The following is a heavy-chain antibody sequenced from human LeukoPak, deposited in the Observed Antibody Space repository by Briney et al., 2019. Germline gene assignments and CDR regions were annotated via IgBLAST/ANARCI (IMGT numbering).Heavy chain of an antibody. Sequence: PSETLSLTCTVSGGSISSYYWSWIRQPPGKGLEWIGYIYYSGSTNYNPSLKSRVTISVDTSKNQFSLKLSSVTAADTAVYYCAKTYSGYTLYYFDYWGQGTLVTVSS. CDR3: AKTYSGYTLYYFDY. J-gene: IGHJ4*02. CDR1: GGSISSYY. D-gene: IGHD5-12*01. V-gene: IGHV4-59*01. CDR2: IYYSGST.